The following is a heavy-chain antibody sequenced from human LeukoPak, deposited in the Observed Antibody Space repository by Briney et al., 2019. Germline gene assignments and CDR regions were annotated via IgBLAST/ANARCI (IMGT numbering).Heavy chain of an antibody. Sequence: SQTLSLTYNVSGVSISDGRYYWTLIRPAPGKGLEWIGYKYYSGSAKYNPSLKSRLTISINTPENQFSLHLSSVTAADTATYYCATPYCSGISCLDVFNVWGQGRRVTVSS. CDR3: ATPYCSGISCLDVFNV. CDR1: GVSISDGRYY. V-gene: IGHV4-31*03. J-gene: IGHJ3*01. D-gene: IGHD2-2*01. CDR2: KYYSGSA.